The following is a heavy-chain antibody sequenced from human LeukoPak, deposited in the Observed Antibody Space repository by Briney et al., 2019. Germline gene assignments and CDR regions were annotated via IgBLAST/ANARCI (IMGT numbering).Heavy chain of an antibody. CDR1: GYTFSDNH. CDR3: ARELGRNAFDI. V-gene: IGHV1-2*02. Sequence: ASVKVSCKASGYTFSDNHMYWIRQAPGQGLECMGWISPNSGVTNYAQKFQGRITMTGDTPISTAYMELSRLTSDDTAIYYCARELGRNAFDIWGQGTMVTVSS. J-gene: IGHJ3*02. D-gene: IGHD7-27*01. CDR2: ISPNSGVT.